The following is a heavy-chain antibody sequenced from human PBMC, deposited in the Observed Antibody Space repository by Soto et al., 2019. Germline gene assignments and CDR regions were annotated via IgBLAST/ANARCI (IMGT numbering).Heavy chain of an antibody. V-gene: IGHV3-30-3*01. D-gene: IGHD1-26*01. CDR2: ISYDGSNT. J-gene: IGHJ4*02. Sequence: QVQLLESGAGVLQPGRSLRLSCAASGFTFSSFAMHWVRQAPGKGLEWVAFISYDGSNTYYADYVKGRVTISRDNSMKTVYLEINSLRAEVTAVSHCAKDLTIGSVGAWRHYFEYWGQGTLVTVSS. CDR1: GFTFSSFA. CDR3: AKDLTIGSVGAWRHYFEY.